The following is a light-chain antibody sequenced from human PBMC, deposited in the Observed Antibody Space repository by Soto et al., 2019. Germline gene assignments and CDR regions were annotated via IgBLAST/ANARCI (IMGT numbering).Light chain of an antibody. CDR2: DAS. V-gene: IGKV3-11*01. CDR1: QSVSSY. Sequence: EIVLTQSPATLSLSPGERATLSCRASQSVSSYLAWYQQKPGQAPRLLIYDASNRATVIPARFSGSGSGTDFTLTISSLEPEDFSVYYCQRRSNQPPPFGPDTKVDLK. CDR3: QRRSNQPPP. J-gene: IGKJ3*01.